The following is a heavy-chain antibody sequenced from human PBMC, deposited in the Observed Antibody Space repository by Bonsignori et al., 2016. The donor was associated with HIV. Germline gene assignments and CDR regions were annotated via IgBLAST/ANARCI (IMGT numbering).Heavy chain of an antibody. D-gene: IGHD3-10*01. CDR3: ARAGYYGTGSYPTFDY. V-gene: IGHV4-59*01. J-gene: IGHJ4*02. Sequence: WIRQPPGKGLEWIGYIYYSGSTDYNPSLKSRVTISVDTSQNQFSLKLSSVTAADTAVYYCARAGYYGTGSYPTFDYWGQGTLVTVSS. CDR2: IYYSGST.